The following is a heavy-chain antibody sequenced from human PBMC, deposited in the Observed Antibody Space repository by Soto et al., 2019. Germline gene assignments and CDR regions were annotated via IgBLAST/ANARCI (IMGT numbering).Heavy chain of an antibody. CDR2: IFYSGST. CDR1: GGSISTSRSY. D-gene: IGHD7-27*01. J-gene: IGHJ4*02. V-gene: IGHV4-39*01. CDR3: ARANWYSEF. Sequence: SETLSLTCSVSGGSISTSRSYWAWIRQPPGKGLEWLANIFYSGSTFYNPSLASRVSVSVDTSKNEFSLKLRSVTAADTAVYYCARANWYSEFWGQGTLVTVS.